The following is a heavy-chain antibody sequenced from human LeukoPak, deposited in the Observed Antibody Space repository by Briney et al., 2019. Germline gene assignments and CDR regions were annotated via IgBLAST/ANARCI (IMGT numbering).Heavy chain of an antibody. V-gene: IGHV1-69*13. CDR2: IIPIFGTA. Sequence: SVKVSFKAAGGTFSSYGISWMRQAPGQGLEWMGGIIPIFGTANYAQKFQGRVTITADESTSTAYMELSSLRSEDTAVYYCASGAYCGGDCYPASGDYWGQGTLVTVSS. CDR3: ASGAYCGGDCYPASGDY. J-gene: IGHJ4*02. D-gene: IGHD2-21*02. CDR1: GGTFSSYG.